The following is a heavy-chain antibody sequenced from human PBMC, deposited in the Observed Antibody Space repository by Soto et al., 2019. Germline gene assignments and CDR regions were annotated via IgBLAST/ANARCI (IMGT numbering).Heavy chain of an antibody. D-gene: IGHD3-22*01. J-gene: IGHJ4*02. CDR2: IYYSGST. V-gene: IGHV4-31*03. Sequence: QVQLQESGPGLVKPSQTLSLTCTVSGGSISSGGYYWSWIRQHPGKGLEWIGYIYYSGSTYYNPPLKSRVTISVDTSKNQFSLTLSSVTAADTAVYYCARGGHYYDSSGYYRVTDYWGQGTLVTVSS. CDR3: ARGGHYYDSSGYYRVTDY. CDR1: GGSISSGGYY.